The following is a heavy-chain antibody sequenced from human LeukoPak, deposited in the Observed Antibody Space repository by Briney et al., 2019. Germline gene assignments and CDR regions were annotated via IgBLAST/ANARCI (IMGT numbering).Heavy chain of an antibody. V-gene: IGHV4-59*12. CDR2: IYHSGST. Sequence: SETLSLTCTVSGGSISSYYWSWIRQPPGKGLEWIGEIYHSGSTNYNPSLKSRVTISVDKSKNQFSLKLSSVTAADTAVYYCARGKIAAAGTFGYWGQGTLVTVSS. CDR3: ARGKIAAAGTFGY. CDR1: GGSISSYY. D-gene: IGHD6-13*01. J-gene: IGHJ4*02.